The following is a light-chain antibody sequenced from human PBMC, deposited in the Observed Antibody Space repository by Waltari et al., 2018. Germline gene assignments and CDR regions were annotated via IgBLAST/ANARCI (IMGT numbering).Light chain of an antibody. CDR2: GAS. Sequence: EIVMTQSPATLSGSPGERATLSCRASQSVGSNLAWYQQKPGQAPRLLISGASTGATGVPARFSGSGSGTEFTLTISSLQSEDFAIYYCQQHNNWPLTFGGGTKVDI. V-gene: IGKV3-15*01. CDR3: QQHNNWPLT. CDR1: QSVGSN. J-gene: IGKJ4*01.